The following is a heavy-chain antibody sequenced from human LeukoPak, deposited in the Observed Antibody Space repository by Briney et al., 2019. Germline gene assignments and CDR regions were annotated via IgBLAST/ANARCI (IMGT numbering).Heavy chain of an antibody. Sequence: GGSLRLSCAASGFTFSSYEVNWVRQAPGKGLEWVSYISSSGSTIYYAGSVKGRFTISRDNAKNSLYLQMNSLRAEDTAVYYCARDRGYALVEGAFDIWGQGTMVTVSS. J-gene: IGHJ3*02. CDR2: ISSSGSTI. CDR1: GFTFSSYE. D-gene: IGHD2-8*02. V-gene: IGHV3-48*03. CDR3: ARDRGYALVEGAFDI.